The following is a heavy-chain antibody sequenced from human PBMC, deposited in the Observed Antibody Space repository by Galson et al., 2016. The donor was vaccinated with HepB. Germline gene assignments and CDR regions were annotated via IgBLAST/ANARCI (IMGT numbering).Heavy chain of an antibody. CDR2: INADGSEK. Sequence: SLRLSCAASGFMFSNWWMSWVRQAPGKGLEWVANINADGSEKYYVDSVKGRFTISRDNAKNSLYLQMNSLRADDTAVYYFARDRLSVVREDYWGQGTLVTVSS. CDR3: ARDRLSVVREDY. V-gene: IGHV3-7*01. D-gene: IGHD1-26*01. J-gene: IGHJ4*02. CDR1: GFMFSNWW.